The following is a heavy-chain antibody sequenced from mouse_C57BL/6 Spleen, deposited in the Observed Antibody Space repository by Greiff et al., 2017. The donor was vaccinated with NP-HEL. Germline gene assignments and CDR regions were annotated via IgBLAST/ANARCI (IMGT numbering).Heavy chain of an antibody. V-gene: IGHV5-4*01. D-gene: IGHD1-1*01. CDR2: ISDGGSYT. Sequence: EVQRVESGGGLVKPGGSLKLSCAASGFTFSSYAMSWVRQTPEKRLEWVATISDGGSYTYYPDNVKGRFTISRDNAKNNLYLQMSHLKSEDTAMYYCAREIYYGSSYLDDWGQGTTLTVSS. J-gene: IGHJ2*01. CDR3: AREIYYGSSYLDD. CDR1: GFTFSSYA.